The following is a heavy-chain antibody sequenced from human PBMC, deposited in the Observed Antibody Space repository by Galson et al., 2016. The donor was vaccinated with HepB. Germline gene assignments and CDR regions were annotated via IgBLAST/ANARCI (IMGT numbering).Heavy chain of an antibody. CDR2: INQEGSEK. Sequence: SLRLPCAASGFTFSSYWMSWVRQAPGKGLEWVANINQEGSEKNYVDSVKGRFTISRDNAKNSLYLQMNSLRAEDTAVYYCARGTPSILAYWGQGTLVTVSS. CDR1: GFTFSSYW. V-gene: IGHV3-7*01. D-gene: IGHD2-2*01. CDR3: ARGTPSILAY. J-gene: IGHJ4*02.